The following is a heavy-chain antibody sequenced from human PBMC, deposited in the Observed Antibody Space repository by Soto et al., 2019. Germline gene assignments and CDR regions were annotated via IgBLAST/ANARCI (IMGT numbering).Heavy chain of an antibody. D-gene: IGHD3-3*01. V-gene: IGHV4-59*08. J-gene: IGHJ6*03. Sequence: SETLSLTCTVSGGSISSYYWSWIRQPPGKGLEWIGYIYYSGSTNYNPSLKSRVTISVDTSKNQFSLKLSSVTAADTAVYYCARGIDYDFWSGTGYYYYYMDVWGKGTTVTVSS. CDR3: ARGIDYDFWSGTGYYYYYMDV. CDR2: IYYSGST. CDR1: GGSISSYY.